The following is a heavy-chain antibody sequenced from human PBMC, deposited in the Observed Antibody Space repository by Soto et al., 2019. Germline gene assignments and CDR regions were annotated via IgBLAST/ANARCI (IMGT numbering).Heavy chain of an antibody. Sequence: PGGSLRLSCAASGFTFSIQAMRWVRQAPGKGLEWVSAISSGGDNTFYADSVKGRFTISRDNSKNTLYLQMNSLRAEDTAVYYCAKEARYCSSTSCYLAGGYYYYYMDVWGKGTTVTVSS. CDR3: AKEARYCSSTSCYLAGGYYYYYMDV. J-gene: IGHJ6*03. CDR1: GFTFSIQA. CDR2: ISSGGDNT. D-gene: IGHD2-2*01. V-gene: IGHV3-23*01.